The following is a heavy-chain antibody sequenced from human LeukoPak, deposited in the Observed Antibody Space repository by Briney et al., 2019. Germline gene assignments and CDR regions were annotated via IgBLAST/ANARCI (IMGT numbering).Heavy chain of an antibody. D-gene: IGHD3-10*01. CDR3: ARHSAWGGDFDY. V-gene: IGHV4-59*08. CDR2: IFYIGST. J-gene: IGHJ4*02. Sequence: SETLSLTCTVSGGSVSSYYWTWIRQPPGKGLEWIGYIFYIGSTNYNFSLKSRVTISVDTSKNQFSLKLSSVTAADTAVYYCARHSAWGGDFDYWGQGTLVTVSS. CDR1: GGSVSSYY.